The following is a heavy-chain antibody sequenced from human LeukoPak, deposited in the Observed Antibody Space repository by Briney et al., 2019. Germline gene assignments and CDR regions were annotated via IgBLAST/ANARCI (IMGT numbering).Heavy chain of an antibody. V-gene: IGHV3-23*01. CDR2: ISGSGGST. CDR1: GFTFSSYA. Sequence: GGSLRLSCAASGFTFSSYAMSWVRQAPGKGLEWVSAISGSGGSTYYADSVKGRFTISRDNSKNTLYLQMNSMRAEDTAVYYCAKDGDGCSYGPYYFDYWGQGTLVTVSS. D-gene: IGHD5-18*01. CDR3: AKDGDGCSYGPYYFDY. J-gene: IGHJ4*02.